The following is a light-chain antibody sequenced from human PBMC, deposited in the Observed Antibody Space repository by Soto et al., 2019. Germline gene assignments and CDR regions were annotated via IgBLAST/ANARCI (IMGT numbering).Light chain of an antibody. V-gene: IGKV1-6*01. Sequence: AIQMTQSPSALSASVGDRVIITCRASQAIRTELGWYQQRPGKAPKLLSYGTSNLQSRVPSGFSGSGSGPDFTLPINGRQPEECATYYCLQAYSYLRTFGQGTKV. CDR3: LQAYSYLRT. J-gene: IGKJ1*01. CDR1: QAIRTE. CDR2: GTS.